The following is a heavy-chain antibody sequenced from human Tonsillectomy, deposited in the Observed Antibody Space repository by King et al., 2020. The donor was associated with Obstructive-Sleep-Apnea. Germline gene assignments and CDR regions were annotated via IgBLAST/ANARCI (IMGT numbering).Heavy chain of an antibody. CDR2: MNPNSGNT. CDR3: AAGSWYYYGMDV. Sequence: QLVQSGAEVKKPGASVKVSCKASGYTFTSHDINWVRQATGQGLEWMGWMNPNSGNTGYAQKFQDRGTMTRDTSISTAYMELSSLRSEDTAVYYCAAGSWYYYGMDVWGQGTTVTVSS. J-gene: IGHJ6*02. V-gene: IGHV1-8*01. CDR1: GYTFTSHD. D-gene: IGHD6-13*01.